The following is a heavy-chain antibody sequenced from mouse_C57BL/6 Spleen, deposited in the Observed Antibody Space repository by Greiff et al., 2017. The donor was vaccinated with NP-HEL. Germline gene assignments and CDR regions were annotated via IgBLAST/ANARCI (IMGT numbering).Heavy chain of an antibody. D-gene: IGHD6-1*01. CDR3: ARYSAFPFDY. V-gene: IGHV1-26*01. CDR1: GYTFTDYY. J-gene: IGHJ2*01. Sequence: EVQLQQSGPELVKPGASVKISCKASGYTFTDYYMNWVKQSHGKSLEWIGDINPNNGGTSYNQKFKGKATLTVDKSSSTAYMELRSLTSEDSAVYYCARYSAFPFDYWGQGTTLTVSS. CDR2: INPNNGGT.